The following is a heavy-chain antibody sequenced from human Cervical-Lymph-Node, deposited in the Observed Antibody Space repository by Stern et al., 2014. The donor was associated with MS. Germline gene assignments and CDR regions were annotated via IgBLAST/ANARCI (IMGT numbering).Heavy chain of an antibody. D-gene: IGHD3-16*01. CDR1: GGTFSTYT. Sequence: VQLVESGAEVKKPGSSVKGSCKASGGTFSTYTFSWVRQAPGQGLEWMGGIVPVFPATNYAHKFKGRVTISADASTSTAYLDLTSLILEDTAVYYCATGGSRYFDYWGQGTLVTVSS. V-gene: IGHV1-69*01. CDR2: IVPVFPAT. J-gene: IGHJ4*02. CDR3: ATGGSRYFDY.